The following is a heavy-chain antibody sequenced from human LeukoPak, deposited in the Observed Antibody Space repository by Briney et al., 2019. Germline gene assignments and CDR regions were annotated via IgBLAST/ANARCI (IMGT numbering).Heavy chain of an antibody. CDR2: INASGST. Sequence: PSQTLSLTCTVSGASINRGSHYWSWIRQPAGRGLEWIGRINASGSTKYNPSLKSRVTISVDTSKNQFSLKLSSVTAADTAVYYCARHGTADTGAIKEYAYYYYYMDVWGKGTTVTVSS. CDR1: GASINRGSHY. CDR3: ARHGTADTGAIKEYAYYYYYMDV. D-gene: IGHD1-1*01. J-gene: IGHJ6*03. V-gene: IGHV4-61*02.